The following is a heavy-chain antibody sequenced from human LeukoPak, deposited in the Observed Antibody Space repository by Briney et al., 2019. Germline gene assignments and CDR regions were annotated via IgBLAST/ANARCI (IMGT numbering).Heavy chain of an antibody. J-gene: IGHJ4*02. D-gene: IGHD2-15*01. V-gene: IGHV3-23*01. CDR3: AKVRGGGIDY. Sequence: PGGSLRLSCAASGFTLSNYYMSWVRQAPGMGLEGVSTISGSRGNTYYADSVKGRFTISRDSSKNTLYVQMNSLRTEDTAVYYCAKVRGGGIDYWGQGTLVTVSS. CDR2: ISGSRGNT. CDR1: GFTLSNYY.